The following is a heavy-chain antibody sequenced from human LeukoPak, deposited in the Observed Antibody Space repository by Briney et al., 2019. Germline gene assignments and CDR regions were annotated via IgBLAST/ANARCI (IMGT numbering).Heavy chain of an antibody. CDR3: AKGCIVVVPAAMCD. J-gene: IGHJ4*02. CDR1: GGSISSGGYY. D-gene: IGHD2-2*01. Sequence: LSLTCTVSGGSISSGGYYWNWIRQAPGKGLEWVSAISGSGGSTYYADSVKGRFTISRDNSKNTLYLQMNSLRAEDTAVYYCAKGCIVVVPAAMCDWGQGTLVTVSS. V-gene: IGHV3-23*01. CDR2: ISGSGGST.